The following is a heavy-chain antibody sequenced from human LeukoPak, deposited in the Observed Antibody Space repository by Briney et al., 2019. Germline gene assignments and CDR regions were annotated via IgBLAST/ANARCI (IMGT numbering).Heavy chain of an antibody. V-gene: IGHV1-18*01. CDR1: GYTLTSYG. CDR2: ISAYNGNT. CDR3: ARGLGNYPEIPLDY. Sequence: ASVKVSCKASGYTLTSYGIIWVRQAPGQGLEWMGWISAYNGNTNYPQKLQGRVTMTTDTSTSTAYMELRSLRSDDTAVFYCARGLGNYPEIPLDYWGQGTLVTVSS. J-gene: IGHJ4*02. D-gene: IGHD3-16*02.